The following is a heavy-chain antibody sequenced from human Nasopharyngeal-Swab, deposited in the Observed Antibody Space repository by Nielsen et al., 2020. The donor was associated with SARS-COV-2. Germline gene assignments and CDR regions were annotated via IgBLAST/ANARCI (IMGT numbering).Heavy chain of an antibody. D-gene: IGHD6-13*01. CDR2: IFPNDEK. Sequence: RQAPGKALEWLAHIFPNDEKSYSTSLKSRLTISKDTSKSQVVLTMTNMDPVDTATYYCARMEGSSSWYYWGQGTLVTVSS. CDR3: ARMEGSSSWYY. J-gene: IGHJ4*02. V-gene: IGHV2-26*01.